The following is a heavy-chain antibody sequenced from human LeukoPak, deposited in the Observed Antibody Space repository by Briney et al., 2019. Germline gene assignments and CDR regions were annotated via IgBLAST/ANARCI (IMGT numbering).Heavy chain of an antibody. CDR2: IKGDNGNT. D-gene: IGHD3-10*01. J-gene: IGHJ5*02. CDR1: GYTFTSYG. V-gene: IGHV1-18*01. CDR3: ARLDYYGSGRPGWFDP. Sequence: ASVKVSCEASGYTFTSYGISWVRQAPGQGLEWMGWIKGDNGNTNYAQNLQGRTTMTADISTSTAYMEVRSLRSDDTAVYYCARLDYYGSGRPGWFDPWGQGTLVTVSS.